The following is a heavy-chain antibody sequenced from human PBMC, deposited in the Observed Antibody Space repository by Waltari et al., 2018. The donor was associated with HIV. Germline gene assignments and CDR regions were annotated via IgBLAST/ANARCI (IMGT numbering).Heavy chain of an antibody. Sequence: DVYLVESGGGVVTTGGSIRLTCEASGFAFRHYSLNWVRQSPMRGLEVCASIRSGNNEKNHRDSVRGRFVISRDNSESSVYLQMDSLREEDTATYFCVRDDPGYGPIDYWGQGTLVTV. V-gene: IGHV3-21*04. D-gene: IGHD3-10*01. CDR2: IRSGNNEK. CDR3: VRDDPGYGPIDY. J-gene: IGHJ4*02. CDR1: GFAFRHYS.